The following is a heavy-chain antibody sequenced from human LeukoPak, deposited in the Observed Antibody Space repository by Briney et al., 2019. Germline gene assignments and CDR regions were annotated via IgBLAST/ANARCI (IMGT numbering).Heavy chain of an antibody. J-gene: IGHJ4*02. D-gene: IGHD3-10*02. CDR2: IYYSGST. V-gene: IGHV4-39*07. CDR3: ARVVRQWTDFDY. CDR1: GGSISSSNYY. Sequence: SETLSLTCTVSGGSISSSNYYWGWIRQPPGKGLEWIGIIYYSGSTYYNPSLKSRVTISVDTSKNQFSLKLSSVTAADTAVYYCARVVRQWTDFDYWGQGTLVTVSS.